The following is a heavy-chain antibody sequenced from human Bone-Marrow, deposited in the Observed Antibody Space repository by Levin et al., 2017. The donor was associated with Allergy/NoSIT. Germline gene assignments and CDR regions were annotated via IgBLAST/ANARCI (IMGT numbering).Heavy chain of an antibody. D-gene: IGHD6-6*01. V-gene: IGHV3-53*01. J-gene: IGHJ2*01. Sequence: GESLKISCVVSGLSVTSSSMSWVRHTPGKGLEWVSSKDISGTTYYADSVRGRFTIARDPSKNMLFLQLNNLRPEDTAVYYCAKSPAVRPSYFDLWGRGTLVTVSS. CDR1: GLSVTSSS. CDR2: KDISGTT. CDR3: AKSPAVRPSYFDL.